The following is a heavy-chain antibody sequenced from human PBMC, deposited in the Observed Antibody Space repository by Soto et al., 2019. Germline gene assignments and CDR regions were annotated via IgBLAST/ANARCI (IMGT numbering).Heavy chain of an antibody. CDR2: IWYDGSNK. CDR3: ARDPSHGSGSYLDY. V-gene: IGHV3-33*01. J-gene: IGHJ4*02. CDR1: GFSFNNYG. D-gene: IGHD3-10*01. Sequence: GGSLRLSCVASGFSFNNYGMHWVRQAPGKGLEWVAVIWYDGSNKYFADSVKGRFTISRDNSKNTLYLQMSSLRAEDTAVYFCARDPSHGSGSYLDYWGQGALVTVSS.